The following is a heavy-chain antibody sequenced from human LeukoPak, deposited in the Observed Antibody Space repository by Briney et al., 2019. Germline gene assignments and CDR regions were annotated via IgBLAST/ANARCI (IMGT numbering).Heavy chain of an antibody. J-gene: IGHJ6*03. CDR1: GGSISSYY. Sequence: SETLSLTCTVSGGSISSYYWSWIRQPPGKGLDWIGYIYYSGSTYYNPSLKSRVTISVDTSKNQFSLKLSSVTAADTAVYYCARAPRYYYYYYMDVWGKGTTVTVSS. V-gene: IGHV4-59*01. CDR3: ARAPRYYYYYYMDV. CDR2: IYYSGST.